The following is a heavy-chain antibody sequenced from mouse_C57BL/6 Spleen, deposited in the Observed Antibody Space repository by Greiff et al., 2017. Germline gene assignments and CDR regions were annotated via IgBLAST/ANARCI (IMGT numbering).Heavy chain of an antibody. CDR1: GYTFTDYY. CDR3: ARGPITTVVATKYFDY. Sequence: EVQLQQSGPVLVKPGASVKMSCKASGYTFTDYYMNWVKQSHGKSLEWIGVINPYNGGTSYNQKFKGKATLTVDKSSSTAYMELNSLTSEDSAVYYCARGPITTVVATKYFDYWGQGTTLTVSS. CDR2: INPYNGGT. J-gene: IGHJ2*01. V-gene: IGHV1-19*01. D-gene: IGHD1-1*01.